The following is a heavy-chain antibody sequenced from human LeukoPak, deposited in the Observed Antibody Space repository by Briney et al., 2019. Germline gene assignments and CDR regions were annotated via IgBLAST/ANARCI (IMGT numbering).Heavy chain of an antibody. D-gene: IGHD2-15*01. CDR2: INHSGST. J-gene: IGHJ5*02. CDR3: AREPDIVVVVAATGENWFDP. V-gene: IGHV4-34*01. Sequence: PSETLSLTCAVYGVSFSGYYWSWIRQPPGKGLEWIGEINHSGSTNYNPSLKSRVTISVDTSKNQFSLKLSSVTAADTAVYYCAREPDIVVVVAATGENWFDPWGQGTLVTVSS. CDR1: GVSFSGYY.